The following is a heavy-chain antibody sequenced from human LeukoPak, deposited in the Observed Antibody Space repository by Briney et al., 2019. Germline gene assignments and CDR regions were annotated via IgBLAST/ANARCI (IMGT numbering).Heavy chain of an antibody. CDR2: IYTSGST. Sequence: PSQTLSLTCTVAGGSISSGSYYWSWIRQPAGKGLEWIGRIYTSGSTNYNPSLKSRVTISVDTSKNQFSLKLSSVTAADTAVYYCASRHYYDSSLDYWGQGTLVTVSS. V-gene: IGHV4-61*02. D-gene: IGHD3-22*01. J-gene: IGHJ4*02. CDR1: GGSISSGSYY. CDR3: ASRHYYDSSLDY.